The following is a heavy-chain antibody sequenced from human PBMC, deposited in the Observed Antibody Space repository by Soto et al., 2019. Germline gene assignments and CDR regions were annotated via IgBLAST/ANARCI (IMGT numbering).Heavy chain of an antibody. D-gene: IGHD6-19*01. CDR3: ARDGEQWLAYYFDY. V-gene: IGHV3-33*01. CDR2: IWYDGSNK. Sequence: QVQLVESGGGVVQPGRSLRLSCAASGFTFSSYGMHWVRQAPGKGLGWVAIIWYDGSNKYYTDSVKGRFTISRDNSKNTLYLQMNSLRAEDTAVYYCARDGEQWLAYYFDYWGQGTLVTVSS. CDR1: GFTFSSYG. J-gene: IGHJ4*02.